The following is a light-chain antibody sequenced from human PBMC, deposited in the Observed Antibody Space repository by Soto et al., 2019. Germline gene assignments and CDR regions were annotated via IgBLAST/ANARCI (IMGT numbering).Light chain of an antibody. J-gene: IGKJ4*02. CDR3: QQCLSWLLT. V-gene: IGKV1-39*01. CDR2: GAS. Sequence: IPMPQSPSSLSASLCCRASISVRASQSVSSYLNWYHQKPGKAPKVLISGASTLHNGVPSRFSGRGSGTEFTLTISSLQPEDVATYYCQQCLSWLLTFGGGTKVDIK. CDR1: QSVSSY.